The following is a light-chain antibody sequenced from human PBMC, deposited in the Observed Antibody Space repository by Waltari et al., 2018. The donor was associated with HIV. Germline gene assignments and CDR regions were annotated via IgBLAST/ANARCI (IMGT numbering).Light chain of an antibody. Sequence: QSVLTQPPSVSGAPGQRVTISCAGSSSNIGARADVNWTRLRPGTAPKPLIYSNSNRPSGVPDRFSGSRSGTSASLAITGLQAEDEADYYCQSYDNSLNGLYVFGTGTKVTVL. V-gene: IGLV1-40*01. CDR3: QSYDNSLNGLYV. CDR1: SSNIGARAD. J-gene: IGLJ1*01. CDR2: SNS.